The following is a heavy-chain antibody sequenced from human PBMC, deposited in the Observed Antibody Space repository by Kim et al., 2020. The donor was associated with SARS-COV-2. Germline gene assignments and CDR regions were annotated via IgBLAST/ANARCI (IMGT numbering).Heavy chain of an antibody. Sequence: GGSLRLSCAASGFTFSSYAMHWVRQAPGKGLEWVAVISYDGTNKYYADSVKGRFTISRDNSKNTLYLQMNSLRAEDTAVYYCARDNRAWWLLGAFDIWGQGTMVTVSS. CDR1: GFTFSSYA. CDR3: ARDNRAWWLLGAFDI. CDR2: ISYDGTNK. J-gene: IGHJ3*02. D-gene: IGHD5-12*01. V-gene: IGHV3-30*04.